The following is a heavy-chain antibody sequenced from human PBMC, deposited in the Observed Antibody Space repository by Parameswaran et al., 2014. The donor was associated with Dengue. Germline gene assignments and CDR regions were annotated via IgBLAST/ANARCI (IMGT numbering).Heavy chain of an antibody. CDR3: ARLRVRGATYYFDY. Sequence: WVRQAPGQGLEWMGGIIPIFGTANYAQKFQGRVTITADESTSTAYMELSSLRSEDTAVYYCARLRVRGATYYFDYWGQGTLVTVSS. CDR2: IIPIFGTA. J-gene: IGHJ4*02. D-gene: IGHD3-10*01. V-gene: IGHV1-69*01.